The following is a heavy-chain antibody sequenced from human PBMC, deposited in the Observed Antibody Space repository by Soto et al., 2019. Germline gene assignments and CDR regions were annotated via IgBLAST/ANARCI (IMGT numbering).Heavy chain of an antibody. CDR1: GYTFTRYN. CDR3: ARVRGGGSEYFFDY. CDR2: INPSGGTT. J-gene: IGHJ4*02. Sequence: ASVKVSCKASGYTFTRYNVHWVRQAPGQELEWMAIINPSGGTTYYVQKFEGRVTLTTDTSTSTVYMELSSLRSDDTAVYYCARVRGGGSEYFFDYWGKGTLVTVAS. V-gene: IGHV1-46*01. D-gene: IGHD2-15*01.